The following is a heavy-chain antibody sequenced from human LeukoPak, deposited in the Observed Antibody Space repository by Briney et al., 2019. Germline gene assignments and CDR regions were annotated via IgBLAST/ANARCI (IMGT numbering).Heavy chain of an antibody. Sequence: GGSLRLLCAVSGHTFSRYCMYCVRQAPAKGLECVSANSGRGGRTYYAESVKGRFTIYRDNAKNSLYLQMNSLRTEDRGVYYCARDGRVGATPKSAFDIWGQGTMDTVSS. D-gene: IGHD1-26*01. J-gene: IGHJ3*02. CDR2: NSGRGGRT. V-gene: IGHV3-21*01. CDR3: ARDGRVGATPKSAFDI. CDR1: GHTFSRYC.